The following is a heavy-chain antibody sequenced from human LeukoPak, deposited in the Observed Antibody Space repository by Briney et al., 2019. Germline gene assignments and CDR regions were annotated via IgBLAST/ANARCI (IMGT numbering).Heavy chain of an antibody. Sequence: PGGSLRLSCAASGFTVSSNYMSWVRQAPGKGLEWVSVIYSGGSTYYADSVKGRFTISRDNSKNTLYLQMNSLRAEDTAVYYCASPIVGALSRHYWGQGTLATVSS. CDR3: ASPIVGALSRHY. CDR1: GFTVSSNY. J-gene: IGHJ4*02. V-gene: IGHV3-53*01. CDR2: IYSGGST. D-gene: IGHD1-26*01.